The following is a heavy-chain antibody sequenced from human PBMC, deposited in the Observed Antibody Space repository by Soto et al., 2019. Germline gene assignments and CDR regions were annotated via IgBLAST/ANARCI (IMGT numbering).Heavy chain of an antibody. D-gene: IGHD2-2*01. Sequence: QLQLQESGPGLVKPSETLSLSCTVSGDSMSRSSYYWGWFRQPPGKGLEWIGSIYYSWGARYISSLKSRVTIAIDTPKNQFSLKLSSVTAADTAGYYCANYQPATALYYWGQGTLVTVSP. J-gene: IGHJ4*02. V-gene: IGHV4-39*01. CDR1: GDSMSRSSYY. CDR2: IYYSWGA. CDR3: ANYQPATALYY.